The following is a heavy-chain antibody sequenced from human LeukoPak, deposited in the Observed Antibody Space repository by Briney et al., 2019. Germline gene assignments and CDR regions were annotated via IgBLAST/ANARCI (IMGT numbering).Heavy chain of an antibody. CDR2: IKQDGSEK. J-gene: IGHJ4*02. V-gene: IGHV3-7*03. CDR3: ASMTSSLIAFCFDY. D-gene: IGHD6-13*01. Sequence: GGSLRLSCAASGFTFSSYWMSWVREAPGKGLEGVANIKQDGSEKYYVDSVKGRFTISRDNAKNSLYLQMNSLRAEDTAVYYCASMTSSLIAFCFDYWGQGTLVTVSS. CDR1: GFTFSSYW.